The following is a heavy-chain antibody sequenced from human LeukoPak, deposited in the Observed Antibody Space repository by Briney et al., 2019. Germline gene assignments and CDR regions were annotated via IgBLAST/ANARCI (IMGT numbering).Heavy chain of an antibody. V-gene: IGHV3-48*01. D-gene: IGHD6-19*01. CDR1: GFTFSSYA. J-gene: IGHJ4*02. CDR3: ATSPKYTSGWYGENDY. Sequence: GGSLRLSCAASGFTFSSYAMSWVRQAPGKGLEWVSYISSSSSTIYYADSVKGRFTISRDNAKNSLYLQMNSLRAEDTAVYYCATSPKYTSGWYGENDYWGQGTLVTVSS. CDR2: ISSSSSTI.